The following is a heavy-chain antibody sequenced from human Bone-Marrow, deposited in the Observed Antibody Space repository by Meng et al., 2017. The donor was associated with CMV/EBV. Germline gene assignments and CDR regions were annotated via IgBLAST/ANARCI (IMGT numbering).Heavy chain of an antibody. CDR3: VRHIIVVPARGYGVDV. J-gene: IGHJ6*02. CDR2: IYHSGST. CDR1: GYSISSGYY. D-gene: IGHD2-2*01. Sequence: GSLRLSCTVSGYSISSGYYWGWIRQPPGKGLEWIGSIYHSGSTYYNPSLKSRVAISVDTSGTQFSLTLSSVTAADTAIYYCVRHIIVVPARGYGVDVWGQGTTVTVSS. V-gene: IGHV4-38-2*02.